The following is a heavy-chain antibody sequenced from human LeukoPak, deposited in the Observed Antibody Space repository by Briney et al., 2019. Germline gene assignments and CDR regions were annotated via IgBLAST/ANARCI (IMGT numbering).Heavy chain of an antibody. V-gene: IGHV4-59*01. J-gene: IGHJ5*02. CDR1: GGSISSYY. CDR2: IYYSGST. Sequence: SETLSLTCTVSGGSISSYYWSWIRQPPGKGLEWIGYIYYSGSTNYNPSLKSRVTISVDMSKNQFSLKLSSVTAADTAMYYCARERSMVRGVSWFDPWGQGTLVTVSS. CDR3: ARERSMVRGVSWFDP. D-gene: IGHD3-10*01.